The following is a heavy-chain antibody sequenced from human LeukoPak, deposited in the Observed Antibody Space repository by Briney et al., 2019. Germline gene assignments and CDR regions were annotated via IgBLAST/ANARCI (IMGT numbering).Heavy chain of an antibody. Sequence: PSETLSLTCAVSGYSISSGYYWGWIRQPPGKGLEWIGSIYHSGSTYYNPSLKSRVTISVDTSKNQFSLKLSSVTAADTAVYYCARQGYCSSTSCYKGGGSHFDYWGQGTLVTVSS. CDR2: IYHSGST. CDR3: ARQGYCSSTSCYKGGGSHFDY. CDR1: GYSISSGYY. J-gene: IGHJ4*02. D-gene: IGHD2-2*02. V-gene: IGHV4-38-2*01.